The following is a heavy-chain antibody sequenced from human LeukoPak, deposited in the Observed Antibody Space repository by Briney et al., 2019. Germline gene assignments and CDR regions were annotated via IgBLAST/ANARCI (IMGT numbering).Heavy chain of an antibody. CDR3: ARDVPPNWGYSSSLPFDY. J-gene: IGHJ4*02. Sequence: GGSLRLSCAASGFNFSNFAMTWVRQAPGKGLEWVSLISDGGSRTFYADSVEGRFTISRDNSKNTLYLQMNSLRAEDTAVYYCARDVPPNWGYSSSLPFDYWGQGTLVTVSS. V-gene: IGHV3-23*01. CDR1: GFNFSNFA. CDR2: ISDGGSRT. D-gene: IGHD6-13*01.